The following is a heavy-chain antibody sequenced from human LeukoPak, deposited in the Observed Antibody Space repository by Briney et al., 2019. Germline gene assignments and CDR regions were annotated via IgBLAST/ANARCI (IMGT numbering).Heavy chain of an antibody. CDR1: GFTFSSYA. J-gene: IGHJ4*02. CDR2: ISGSGGST. V-gene: IGHV3-23*01. D-gene: IGHD6-19*01. CDR3: ARAGSGRFED. Sequence: GGSLRLSCAASGFTFSSYAMSWVRQAPGKGLEWVSAISGSGGSTYYADSVKGRFIISRDNSKNTLYLQMNSLRVEDTAMYYCARAGSGRFEDWGQGTLVTVSS.